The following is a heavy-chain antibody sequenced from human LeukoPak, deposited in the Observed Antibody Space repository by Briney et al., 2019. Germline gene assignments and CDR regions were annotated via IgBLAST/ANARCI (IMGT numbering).Heavy chain of an antibody. D-gene: IGHD2-21*02. CDR2: INHSGST. CDR3: ARGNVVVVTAVRPYYYYYMDV. CDR1: GGSFSGYY. V-gene: IGHV4-34*01. Sequence: SETLSLTCAVYGGSFSGYYWSWIRQPPGKGLEWIGEINHSGSTNYNPSLKSRVTISVDTSKNQFSLKLSSVTAADTAVYYCARGNVVVVTAVRPYYYYYMDVWGKGTTVTVSS. J-gene: IGHJ6*03.